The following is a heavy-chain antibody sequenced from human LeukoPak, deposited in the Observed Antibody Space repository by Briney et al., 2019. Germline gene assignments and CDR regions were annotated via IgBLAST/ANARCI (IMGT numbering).Heavy chain of an antibody. V-gene: IGHV1-2*02. Sequence: ASVKVSCKASGGTFSSYAISWVRQAPGQGLEWMGLINPNTGVTNFAQKFHGRVTMSRDTSMNTAYMELNRLTTDDTAMYYCARGDYGRADPWGQGSLATVSS. D-gene: IGHD4-17*01. J-gene: IGHJ5*02. CDR2: INPNTGVT. CDR3: ARGDYGRADP. CDR1: GGTFSSYA.